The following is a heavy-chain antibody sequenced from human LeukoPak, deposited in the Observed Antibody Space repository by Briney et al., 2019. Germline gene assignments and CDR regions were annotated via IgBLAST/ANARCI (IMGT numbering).Heavy chain of an antibody. CDR3: ARGFGISGYTFDY. J-gene: IGHJ4*02. D-gene: IGHD3-3*02. CDR1: EFTFSTFR. V-gene: IGHV3-7*01. CDR2: IKQDGSEK. Sequence: PGGSLRLSCAASEFTFSTFRMSWVRQAPGKGLEWVANIKQDGSEKYYLDSVKGRFTISRDNAKNSLFLQMNGLRAEDTAVYYCARGFGISGYTFDYWGQGTLVTVSS.